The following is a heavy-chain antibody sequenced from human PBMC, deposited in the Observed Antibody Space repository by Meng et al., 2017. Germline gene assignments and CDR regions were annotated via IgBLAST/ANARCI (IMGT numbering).Heavy chain of an antibody. V-gene: IGHV3-9*01. CDR1: GFTFDDYA. J-gene: IGHJ3*02. CDR2: ISWNSGSI. Sequence: SLKISCAASGFTFDDYAMHWVRQAPGKGLEWVSGISWNSGSIGYADSVKGRFTISRDNAKNSLYLQMNSLRAEDTALYYCAKDDAFDIWGQGTMVTVPS. CDR3: AKDDAFDI.